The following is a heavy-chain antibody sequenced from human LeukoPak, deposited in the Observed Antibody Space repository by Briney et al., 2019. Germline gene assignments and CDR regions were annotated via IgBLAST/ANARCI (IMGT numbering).Heavy chain of an antibody. V-gene: IGHV3-23*01. D-gene: IGHD3-9*01. CDR3: AKDSVLRYFDWLFHPYYFDY. CDR2: ISGSGGST. Sequence: GGSLRLSCAASGFTFSSYAMSWVRQAPGKGLEWVSAISGSGGSTYYADSVKGRFTISRDNSKNTLYLQMNSLRAEDTAVYYCAKDSVLRYFDWLFHPYYFDYWGQGTLVTVSS. CDR1: GFTFSSYA. J-gene: IGHJ4*02.